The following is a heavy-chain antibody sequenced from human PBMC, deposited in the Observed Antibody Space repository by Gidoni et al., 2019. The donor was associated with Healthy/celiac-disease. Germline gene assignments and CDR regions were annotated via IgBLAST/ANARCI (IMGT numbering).Heavy chain of an antibody. CDR3: ARGPQGRYYDSSGKPGGGAFDI. J-gene: IGHJ3*02. D-gene: IGHD3-22*01. V-gene: IGHV4-30-2*01. Sequence: QLQLQESGSGLVKPSQTLSLTCAVSGCSISSGGYSWCWLRQPPGKGLEWIGYIYHSGSTYYNPSLKSRVTISVDRSKNQFSLKLSSVTAADTAVYYCARGPQGRYYDSSGKPGGGAFDIWGQGTMVTVSS. CDR2: IYHSGST. CDR1: GCSISSGGYS.